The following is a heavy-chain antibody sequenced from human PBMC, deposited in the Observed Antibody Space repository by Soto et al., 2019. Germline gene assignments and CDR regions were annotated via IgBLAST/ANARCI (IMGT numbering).Heavy chain of an antibody. CDR3: ARVKGSGYHNWFDP. Sequence: ASVKVSCKASGYTFTSYAMHWVLQAPGQRLEWMGWINAGNSDTKYSQKFQGRVTITSDTSTSTAYMELRSLRSEDTAVYYCARVKGSGYHNWFDPWGQGTLVTVSS. J-gene: IGHJ5*02. CDR1: GYTFTSYA. CDR2: INAGNSDT. D-gene: IGHD3-22*01. V-gene: IGHV1-3*01.